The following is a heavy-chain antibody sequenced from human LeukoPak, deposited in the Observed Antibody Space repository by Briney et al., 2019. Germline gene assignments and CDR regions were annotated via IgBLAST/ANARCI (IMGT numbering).Heavy chain of an antibody. D-gene: IGHD1-26*01. CDR2: IDPDSGGT. V-gene: IGHV1-2*02. CDR3: ARDKSIGWERYPPDY. CDR1: GYTFTSYG. J-gene: IGHJ4*02. Sequence: ASVKVSCKASGYTFTSYGISWVRQAPGQGLEWMGRIDPDSGGTDYAQKFQDRVTVTSDTSINTVYMELSRLRSDDTAVYYCARDKSIGWERYPPDYWGQGTLVTVSS.